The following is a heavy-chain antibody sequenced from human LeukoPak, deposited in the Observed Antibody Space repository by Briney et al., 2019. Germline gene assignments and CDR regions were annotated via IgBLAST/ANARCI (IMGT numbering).Heavy chain of an antibody. D-gene: IGHD4-17*01. Sequence: SETLSLTCTVSGGSISSGGYYWSWIRQHPGKGLEWIGYIYYSGSTYYNPSLKSRVTISVDTSKNQFSLKLSSVTAADTAVYYCARDGLAPTANRWFDPWGQGTLVTVSS. CDR1: GGSISSGGYY. J-gene: IGHJ5*02. CDR3: ARDGLAPTANRWFDP. CDR2: IYYSGST. V-gene: IGHV4-31*03.